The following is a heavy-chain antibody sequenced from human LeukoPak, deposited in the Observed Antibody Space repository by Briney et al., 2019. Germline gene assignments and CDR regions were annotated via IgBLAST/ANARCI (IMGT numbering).Heavy chain of an antibody. V-gene: IGHV3-48*03. CDR2: VSSSGSTI. CDR1: GFTLSTYG. Sequence: PGGSLRLSCAASGFTLSTYGMHWVRQAPGKGLEWASYVSSSGSTIYYADSVEGRFTISRDNARNSLYLQMNSLRAEDTAVYYCARDFRRDYVWGSHRYTGPYWGQGTLVTVSS. CDR3: ARDFRRDYVWGSHRYTGPY. D-gene: IGHD3-16*02. J-gene: IGHJ4*02.